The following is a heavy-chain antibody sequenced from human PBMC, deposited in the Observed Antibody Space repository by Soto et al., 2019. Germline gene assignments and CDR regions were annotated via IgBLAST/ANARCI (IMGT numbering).Heavy chain of an antibody. CDR1: GGSVSSANYY. D-gene: IGHD2-8*01. J-gene: IGHJ4*02. Sequence: PSETLSLTCTVSGGSVSSANYYWTWIRQPPGKGLEWIGYVFYSGNTNSNPSLKSRVSISVDTSKDQFSLKLRSVTAADTAVYFCVNGFSLDYWGQGTLVTVSS. CDR2: VFYSGNT. CDR3: VNGFSLDY. V-gene: IGHV4-61*01.